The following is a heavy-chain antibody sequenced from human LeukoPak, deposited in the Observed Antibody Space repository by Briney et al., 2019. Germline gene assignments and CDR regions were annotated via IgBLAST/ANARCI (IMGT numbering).Heavy chain of an antibody. Sequence: ASVTVSCMASGYTFTSYGISWVRQAPGQGLEWMGWISAYNGNTNYAQKLQGRVTMTTDTSTSTAYMELRSLRSDDTAVYYCARDRYPFIVVVPAEYYGMDVWGQGTTVTVSS. V-gene: IGHV1-18*01. D-gene: IGHD2-2*01. CDR2: ISAYNGNT. CDR1: GYTFTSYG. CDR3: ARDRYPFIVVVPAEYYGMDV. J-gene: IGHJ6*02.